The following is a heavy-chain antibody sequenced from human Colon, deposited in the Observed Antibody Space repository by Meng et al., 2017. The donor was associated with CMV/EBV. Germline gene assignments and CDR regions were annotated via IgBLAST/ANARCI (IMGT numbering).Heavy chain of an antibody. CDR1: GGSIIGHY. Sequence: QVHVQGSGPGLVKPSETLSLPVTVFGGSIIGHYWTWIRRPAGEGLQWLGRIYSNGRIDENYSLRSRVTISVDTSKNQLSLRLTSVTAADTAVYYCGRAGARGVPIDVWGRGTLVTVSS. CDR3: GRAGARGVPIDV. D-gene: IGHD3-10*01. CDR2: IYSNGRI. J-gene: IGHJ1*01. V-gene: IGHV4-4*07.